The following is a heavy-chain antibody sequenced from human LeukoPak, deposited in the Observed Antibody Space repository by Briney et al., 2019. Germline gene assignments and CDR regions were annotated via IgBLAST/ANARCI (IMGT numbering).Heavy chain of an antibody. V-gene: IGHV1-18*01. Sequence: ASVKVSCKASGYTFTSYGIGWVRQAPGQGLEWMGWISAYNGNTNYAQKLQGRVTMTTDTSTSTAYMELRSLRSDDTAVYYCARVTAAIFPGGWFDPWGQGTLVTVSS. CDR2: ISAYNGNT. D-gene: IGHD2-2*01. CDR1: GYTFTSYG. CDR3: ARVTAAIFPGGWFDP. J-gene: IGHJ5*02.